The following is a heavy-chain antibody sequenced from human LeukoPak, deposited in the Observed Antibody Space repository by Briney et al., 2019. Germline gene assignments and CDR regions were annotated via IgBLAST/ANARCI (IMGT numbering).Heavy chain of an antibody. CDR3: ARDLSLVTMIVVVIDYYYGMDV. CDR2: ISAYNGNT. J-gene: IGHJ6*02. CDR1: GYTFTSYG. Sequence: GASVKVSCKASGYTFTSYGISWVRQAPGQGLEWMGWISAYNGNTNYAQKLQGRVTMTTDTSTSTAYMELRSLRSDDTAVYYCARDLSLVTMIVVVIDYYYGMDVWGQGTTVTVSS. D-gene: IGHD3-22*01. V-gene: IGHV1-18*01.